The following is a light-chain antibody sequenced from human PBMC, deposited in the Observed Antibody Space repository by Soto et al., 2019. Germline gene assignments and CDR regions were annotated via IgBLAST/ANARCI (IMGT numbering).Light chain of an antibody. CDR1: QDISNY. CDR2: DAS. J-gene: IGKJ2*01. CDR3: QQYDNLPT. V-gene: IGKV1-33*01. Sequence: DIQMTQSPSSLSASVGDRVTITCQASQDISNYLNWYQQKPGKAPKLLLYDASNLETGVPSRFSGSVSGTDFTFTISSLQPEEIATYYCQQYDNLPTFGQGTKLEIK.